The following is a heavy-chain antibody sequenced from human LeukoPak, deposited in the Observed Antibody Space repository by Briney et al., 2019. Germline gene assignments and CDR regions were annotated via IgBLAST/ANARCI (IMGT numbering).Heavy chain of an antibody. J-gene: IGHJ4*02. V-gene: IGHV3-7*01. Sequence: GGSLRLSCAASGFTFSSYWMSWVRQAPGKGLEWAANIKQDGSEKYYVDSVKGRFTISRDNAKNSLYLQMNSLRAEDTAVYYCARDFMAPYCSSTSCYWGGEGNTFDYWGQGTLVTVSS. CDR3: ARDFMAPYCSSTSCYWGGEGNTFDY. D-gene: IGHD2-2*01. CDR1: GFTFSSYW. CDR2: IKQDGSEK.